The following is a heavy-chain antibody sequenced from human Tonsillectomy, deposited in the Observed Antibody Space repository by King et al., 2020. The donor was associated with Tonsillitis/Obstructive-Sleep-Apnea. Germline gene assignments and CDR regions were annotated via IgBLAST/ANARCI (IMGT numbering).Heavy chain of an antibody. CDR1: GGSISXYY. D-gene: IGHD3-9*01. Sequence: QLQESGPGLVKPSETLSLTCTVSGGSISXYYWSWIXXPXXXXXXXXXXXXXXXXXXXXXXXXXRVTMSVDXXXNXFSLKXRSVXXADTAVYYCARDKNFDWGWGYYFDYWGQGTLVTVSS. J-gene: IGHJ4*02. CDR3: ARDKNFDWGWGYYFDY. CDR2: XXXXXXX. V-gene: IGHV4-4*07.